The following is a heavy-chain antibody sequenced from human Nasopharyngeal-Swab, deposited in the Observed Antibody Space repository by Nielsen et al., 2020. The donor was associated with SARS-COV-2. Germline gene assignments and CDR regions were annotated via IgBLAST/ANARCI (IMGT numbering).Heavy chain of an antibody. CDR3: AKARAPPLGYDSSGYTLLYYYYYGMDV. V-gene: IGHV3-23*01. J-gene: IGHJ6*02. Sequence: VSPAPGKGLGYVSAISSNGGSTYYADSVKGRFTISRDNSKNTLYLQMNSLRAEDTAVYYCAKARAPPLGYDSSGYTLLYYYYYGMDVWGQGTTVTVSS. D-gene: IGHD3-22*01. CDR2: ISSNGGST.